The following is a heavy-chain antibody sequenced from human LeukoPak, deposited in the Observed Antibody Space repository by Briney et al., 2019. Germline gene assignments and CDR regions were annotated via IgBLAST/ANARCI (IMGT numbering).Heavy chain of an antibody. V-gene: IGHV3-30*03. CDR3: ARGGNSYYYYYMDG. CDR2: ISYDGSNK. CDR1: GFTFSSYG. J-gene: IGHJ6*03. D-gene: IGHD4-23*01. Sequence: GGSLRLSCAAYGFTFSSYGMHWVRQAPGKGLEWVAVISYDGSNKYYADSVKGRFTISRDNAKNSPYLQMNSLRAEDTVVYYCARGGNSYYYYYMDGWGKGTTVTVPS.